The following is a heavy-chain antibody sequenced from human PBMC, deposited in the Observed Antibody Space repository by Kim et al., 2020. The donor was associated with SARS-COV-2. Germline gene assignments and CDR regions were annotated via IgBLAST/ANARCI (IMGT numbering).Heavy chain of an antibody. Sequence: SETLSLTCTVSGGSISSSSYYWGWIRQPPGKGLEWIGSIYYSGSTHYNPSLKSRVTISVDTSKHQFSLKLSSVTAADTAVYYCARVLLWFRSWWFDPWGQGALVTVSS. CDR3: ARVLLWFRSWWFDP. CDR1: GGSISSSSYY. V-gene: IGHV4-39*07. CDR2: IYYSGST. D-gene: IGHD3-10*01. J-gene: IGHJ5*02.